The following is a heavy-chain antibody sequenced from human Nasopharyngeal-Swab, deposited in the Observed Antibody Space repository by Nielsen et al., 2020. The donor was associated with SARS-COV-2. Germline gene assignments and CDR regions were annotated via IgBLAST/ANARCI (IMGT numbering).Heavy chain of an antibody. J-gene: IGHJ5*02. CDR2: TYYRSKWYN. D-gene: IGHD6-19*01. Sequence: SQTLSLTCAISGDSVSSDSAAWNWIRQSPSRGLEWLGRTYYRSKWYNDYAVSVKSRITINPATSKNQFSLKLSSVTAADTAVYYCARGVGSGWLNWFDPWGQGTLVTVSS. V-gene: IGHV6-1*01. CDR3: ARGVGSGWLNWFDP. CDR1: GDSVSSDSAA.